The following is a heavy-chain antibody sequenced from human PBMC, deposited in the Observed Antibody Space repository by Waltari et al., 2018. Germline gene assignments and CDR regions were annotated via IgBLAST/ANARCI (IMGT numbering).Heavy chain of an antibody. J-gene: IGHJ4*02. CDR1: GGSISSYY. CDR3: ATFYYPAGVNY. V-gene: IGHV4-59*01. Sequence: QVQLQESGPGLVKPSETLSLTCTVSGGSISSYYWSWIRQPPGKGLEWIGYIYYSGSTNYNPSLKSRVTISVDTSKNQFSLKLSSVTAADTAVYYCATFYYPAGVNYWGQGTLVTVSS. CDR2: IYYSGST. D-gene: IGHD3-22*01.